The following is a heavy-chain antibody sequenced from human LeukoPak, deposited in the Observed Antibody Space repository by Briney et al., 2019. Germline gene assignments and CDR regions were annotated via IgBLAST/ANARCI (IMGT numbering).Heavy chain of an antibody. CDR3: ASDSSGWYRWFDP. CDR2: INHSGST. CDR1: GGSFSGYY. V-gene: IGHV4-34*01. Sequence: SETLSLTCAVYGGSFSGYYWSWIRQPPGKGLEWIGEINHSGSTNYNPSLKSRVTISVDTSKNQFSLKLSSVTAADTAVYYCASDSSGWYRWFDPWGQGTLVTVSS. J-gene: IGHJ5*02. D-gene: IGHD6-19*01.